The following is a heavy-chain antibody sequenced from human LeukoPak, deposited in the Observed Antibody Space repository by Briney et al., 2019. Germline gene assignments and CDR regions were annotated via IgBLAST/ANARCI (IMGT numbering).Heavy chain of an antibody. V-gene: IGHV4-34*01. J-gene: IGHJ4*02. CDR1: GGSFSGYY. CDR2: INHSGST. Sequence: SETLSLTCVVYGGSFSGYYWSWIRQPPGKGLEWIGEINHSGSTNYNPSLKSRVTISVDTSKNQFSLKLSSVTAADTAVYYCADFSSTSPYWGQGTLVTVSS. D-gene: IGHD2-2*01. CDR3: ADFSSTSPY.